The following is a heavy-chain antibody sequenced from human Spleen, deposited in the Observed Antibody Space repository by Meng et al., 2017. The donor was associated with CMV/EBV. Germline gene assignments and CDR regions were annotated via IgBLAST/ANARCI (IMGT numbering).Heavy chain of an antibody. Sequence: GESLKISCAASGITFKNYAVSWVRQAPGRGLEWVAMTGSRGSLYYADSVKGRFTVSRDNTNHTVFLQMNGPRADDTALYFCAKPPGGETGSPYYYYGMDVWGQGTTVTVSS. CDR1: GITFKNYA. CDR3: AKPPGGETGSPYYYYGMDV. V-gene: IGHV3-23*01. D-gene: IGHD1-1*01. J-gene: IGHJ6*02. CDR2: TGSRGSL.